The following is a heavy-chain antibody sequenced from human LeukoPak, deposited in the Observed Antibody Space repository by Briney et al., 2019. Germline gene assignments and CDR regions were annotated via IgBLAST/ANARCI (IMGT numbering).Heavy chain of an antibody. V-gene: IGHV1-46*01. D-gene: IGHD2-2*01. J-gene: IGHJ4*02. CDR2: INPSGGST. CDR3: ARGGGYCSSTSCYARLDY. Sequence: ASVKVSCKASGYTFTSYYMHWVRQAPGQGLEWMGIINPSGGSTSYAQKFQGGVTMTRDMSTSTVYMELSSLRSEDTAVYYCARGGGYCSSTSCYARLDYWGQGTLVTVSS. CDR1: GYTFTSYY.